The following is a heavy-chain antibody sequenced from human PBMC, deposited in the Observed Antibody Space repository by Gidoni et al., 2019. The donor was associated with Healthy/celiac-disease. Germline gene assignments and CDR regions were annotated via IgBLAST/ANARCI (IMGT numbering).Heavy chain of an antibody. D-gene: IGHD3-3*01. J-gene: IGHJ5*02. CDR1: GLPCSSYA. V-gene: IGHV3-30*04. CDR2: ISYDGRNK. CDR3: ARDTLSGGLYYDFWSGQWGNWFDP. Sequence: QVQLVESGGAVVQPGRPLRLACAAFGLPCSSYAMHWARTGPGRGRWWVEVISYDGRNKYCAESVKGRFTISRDNSKDTLYRQMNSRRAEDTAVYYCARDTLSGGLYYDFWSGQWGNWFDPWGQGTLVTVSS.